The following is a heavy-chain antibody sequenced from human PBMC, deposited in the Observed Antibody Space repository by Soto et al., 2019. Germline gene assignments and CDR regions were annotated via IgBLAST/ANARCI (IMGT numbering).Heavy chain of an antibody. CDR1: GFTFSSYA. CDR2: ISYDGSNK. Sequence: GGSLRLSCAASGFTFSSYAMSWVRQAPGKGLEWVAVISYDGSNKYYADSVKGRFTISRDNSKNTLYLQMNSLRAEDTAVYYCASQTGLGGWPLFPWGQGTLVTVSS. V-gene: IGHV3-30-3*01. D-gene: IGHD6-19*01. J-gene: IGHJ5*02. CDR3: ASQTGLGGWPLFP.